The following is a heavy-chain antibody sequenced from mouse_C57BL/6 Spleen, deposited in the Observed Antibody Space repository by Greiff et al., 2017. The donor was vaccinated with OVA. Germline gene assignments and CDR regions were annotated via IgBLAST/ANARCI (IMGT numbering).Heavy chain of an antibody. CDR2: IWSDGST. D-gene: IGHD2-4*01. CDR1: GFSLTSYG. V-gene: IGHV2-6-1*01. J-gene: IGHJ3*01. CDR3: ARQGDYDGGFAY. Sequence: VQRVESGPGLVAPSQSLSITCTVSGFSLTSYGVHWVRQPPGKGLEWLVVIWSDGSTTYNSALNSRLSISKDNSKSQVFLKMISLQTDDTAMYYCARQGDYDGGFAYWGQGTLVTVSA.